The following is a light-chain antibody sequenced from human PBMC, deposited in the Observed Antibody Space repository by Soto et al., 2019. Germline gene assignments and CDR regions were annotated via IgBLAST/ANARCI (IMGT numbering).Light chain of an antibody. CDR3: SSYTTSHTLV. J-gene: IGLJ2*01. CDR2: EIS. V-gene: IGLV2-14*01. CDR1: SSDVGASDF. Sequence: QPVLTQPASVSESPGQSITISCTGTSSDVGASDFVSWYQQHPGKAPELIIYEISNRPSGVSSRFSGSKSGNTASLTISGLQADDESDYYCSSYTTSHTLVFGGGTKLTVL.